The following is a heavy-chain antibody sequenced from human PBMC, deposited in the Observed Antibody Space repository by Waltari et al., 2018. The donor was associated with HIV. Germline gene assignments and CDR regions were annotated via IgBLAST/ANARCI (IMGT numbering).Heavy chain of an antibody. CDR2: LSGSGSTA. CDR1: GFTFGNFA. V-gene: IGHV3-23*01. CDR3: AKSMRDLRPSAFDV. D-gene: IGHD2-8*01. Sequence: EVQLLESGGGLVQSGGSLRLSCAASGFTFGNFALSWVRQAPGKGPEWVSALSGSGSTASYADYVKGRFTISRDFSNNTLFLQMNNLRADDTAVYFCAKSMRDLRPSAFDVWGQGTMVAISS. J-gene: IGHJ3*01.